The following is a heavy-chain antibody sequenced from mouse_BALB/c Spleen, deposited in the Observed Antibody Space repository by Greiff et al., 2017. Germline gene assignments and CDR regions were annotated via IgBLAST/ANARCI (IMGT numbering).Heavy chain of an antibody. V-gene: IGHV1-9*01. Sequence: VKLMESGAELMKPGASVKISCKATGYTFSSYWIEWVKQRPGHGLEWIGEILPGSGSTNYNEKFKGKATFTADTSSNTAYMQLSSLTSEDSAVYYCARRNYGSLFDYWGQGTTLTVSS. CDR1: GYTFSSYW. CDR3: ARRNYGSLFDY. D-gene: IGHD1-1*01. J-gene: IGHJ2*01. CDR2: ILPGSGST.